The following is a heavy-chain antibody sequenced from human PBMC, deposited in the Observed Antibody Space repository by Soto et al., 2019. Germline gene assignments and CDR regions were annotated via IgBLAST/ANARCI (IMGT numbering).Heavy chain of an antibody. CDR2: IKSKTDGGTT. J-gene: IGHJ4*02. CDR1: GFTFSNAW. Sequence: EVQLVESGGGLVKPGGSLRLSCAASGFTFSNAWMNWVRQAPGKGLEWVGRIKSKTDGGTTDYAAPVKGRFTISRDDSKNTLYLQMNSLKTEDTAVYYCTTLSQLSLKLMVYAVNPNDYWGQGTLVTVSS. V-gene: IGHV3-15*07. D-gene: IGHD2-8*01. CDR3: TTLSQLSLKLMVYAVNPNDY.